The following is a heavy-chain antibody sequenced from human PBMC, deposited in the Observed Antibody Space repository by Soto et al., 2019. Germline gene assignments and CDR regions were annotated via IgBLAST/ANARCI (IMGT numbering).Heavy chain of an antibody. CDR2: INHSGST. CDR3: ARLLGYCSGGSCYPTHSYYYYYMDV. J-gene: IGHJ6*03. V-gene: IGHV4-34*01. D-gene: IGHD2-15*01. CDR1: AVSSSAYL. Sequence: SETLSLRCAGYAVSSSAYLCIWCRHPPLKWREWFGEINHSGSTNYNPSLKSRVTISVDTSKNQFSLKLSSVTAADTAVYYCARLLGYCSGGSCYPTHSYYYYYMDVWGKGTTVT.